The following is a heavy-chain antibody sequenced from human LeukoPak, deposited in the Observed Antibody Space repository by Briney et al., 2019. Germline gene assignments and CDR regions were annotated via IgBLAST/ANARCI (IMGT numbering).Heavy chain of an antibody. J-gene: IGHJ4*02. Sequence: GESLKISCQGSGYSFTNYWITWVRQMPGKGLEWMGRVDPVDSYTKYSPSFQGHVTISADKSISTAYLQWGSLKASDTAMYYCTYSMNGHFAYWGRGTLVTVSS. V-gene: IGHV5-10-1*01. CDR2: VDPVDSYT. CDR1: GYSFTNYW. CDR3: TYSMNGHFAY. D-gene: IGHD5-12*01.